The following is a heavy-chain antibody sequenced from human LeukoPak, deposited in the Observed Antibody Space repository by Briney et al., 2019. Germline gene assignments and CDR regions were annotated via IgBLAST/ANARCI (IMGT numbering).Heavy chain of an antibody. CDR3: ARPREGDIAAALGY. V-gene: IGHV3-30-3*01. CDR2: ISYDGSNK. J-gene: IGHJ4*02. CDR1: GFTFSSYA. Sequence: GGSLRLSCAASGFTFSSYAMHWVRQAPGKGLEWVAVISYDGSNKYYADSVKGRFTISRDNSKNTLYLQMNSLRAEDTAVFYCARPREGDIAAALGYWGQGTLVTVSS. D-gene: IGHD6-13*01.